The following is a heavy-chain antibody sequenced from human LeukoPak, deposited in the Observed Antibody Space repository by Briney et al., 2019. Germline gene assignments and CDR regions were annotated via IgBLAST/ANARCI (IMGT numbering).Heavy chain of an antibody. Sequence: GGSLRLSCAGSGFTFSDYGMNWVSQAPGKGLEWVSVISGSGQSIHYADSVKGRFTISRDNSKNTVYLQMNSLRAEDTALYYCAKDGGSYFATDPFDIWGQGTMVTVSS. V-gene: IGHV3-23*01. CDR1: GFTFSDYG. CDR3: AKDGGSYFATDPFDI. CDR2: ISGSGQSI. D-gene: IGHD3-16*01. J-gene: IGHJ3*02.